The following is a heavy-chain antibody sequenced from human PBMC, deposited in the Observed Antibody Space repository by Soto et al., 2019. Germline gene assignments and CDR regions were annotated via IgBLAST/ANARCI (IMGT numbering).Heavy chain of an antibody. V-gene: IGHV4-34*01. Sequence: PSETLSLTCTVSGGSISGYYWSWIRQPPGHGLECMGGINHSGSTNYNPSLKSRVTISVDTSKNQFSRKLSSVTAADTAVYYCARVGRGGAPALRYFDWPRGCFDYWGQGTLVTVSS. CDR3: ARVGRGGAPALRYFDWPRGCFDY. CDR2: INHSGST. CDR1: GGSISGYY. D-gene: IGHD3-9*01. J-gene: IGHJ4*02.